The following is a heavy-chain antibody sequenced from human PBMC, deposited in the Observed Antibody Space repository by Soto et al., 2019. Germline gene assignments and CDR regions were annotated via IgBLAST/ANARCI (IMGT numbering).Heavy chain of an antibody. CDR3: ARDLRTGYPFY. J-gene: IGHJ4*02. D-gene: IGHD3-9*01. CDR2: ISSSSSTI. Sequence: PGGSLRLSCAASGFTFSSYSMNWVRQAPGKGLEWVSYISSSSSTIYYADSVKGRFTISRDNAKNSLYLQMNSLRAEDTAVYYCARDLRTGYPFYWGQGTLVTVSS. CDR1: GFTFSSYS. V-gene: IGHV3-48*01.